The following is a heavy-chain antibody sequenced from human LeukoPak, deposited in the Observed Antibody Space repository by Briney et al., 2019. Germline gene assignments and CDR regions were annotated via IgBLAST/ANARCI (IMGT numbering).Heavy chain of an antibody. D-gene: IGHD5-24*01. CDR3: ARQRRAWFDY. CDR1: GFTFSDYW. CDR2: IKQDGSEK. J-gene: IGHJ4*02. Sequence: PGGSLRLSCAASGFTFSDYWMSWVRQAPGKGLEWVANIKQDGSEKYYVDSVKGRFTISRDNAKNSLYLQMNSLRAEDTAVYYCARQRRAWFDYWGQGTLVTVSS. V-gene: IGHV3-7*01.